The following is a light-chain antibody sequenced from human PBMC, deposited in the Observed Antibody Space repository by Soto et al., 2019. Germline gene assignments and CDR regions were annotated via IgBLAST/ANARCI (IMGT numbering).Light chain of an antibody. V-gene: IGKV3-20*01. CDR1: QSVSSSY. Sequence: EIVWTQSPGTLSFSPWERATLSCRASQSVSSSYLAWYQQKPGQAPRLLIYGASSRATGIPDRFSGSGSGTDFTLTISSLQPDDFATYYCQQYDSYPWTFDQGTKVDIK. CDR2: GAS. J-gene: IGKJ1*01. CDR3: QQYDSYPWT.